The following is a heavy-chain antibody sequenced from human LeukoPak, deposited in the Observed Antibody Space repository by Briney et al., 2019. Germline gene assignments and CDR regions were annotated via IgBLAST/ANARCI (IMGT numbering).Heavy chain of an antibody. CDR2: ISYDGSNK. D-gene: IGHD2-8*01. CDR1: GFTFSSYA. J-gene: IGHJ4*02. Sequence: PGGSLRLSCGASGFTFSSYAMHWVRQAPGKGLEWVAVISYDGSNKYYADSVKGRFTISRDNSKNTLYLQMNSLRAEDTAVYYCARDLLTDLGYCTNGVCYSRLPDYWGQGTLVTVSS. V-gene: IGHV3-30-3*01. CDR3: ARDLLTDLGYCTNGVCYSRLPDY.